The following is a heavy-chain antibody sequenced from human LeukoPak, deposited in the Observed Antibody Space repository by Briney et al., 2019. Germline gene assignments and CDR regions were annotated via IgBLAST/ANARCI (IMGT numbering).Heavy chain of an antibody. Sequence: GGSLRLSCAASGFTFSDYYMSWIRQAPGKGLEWVSYISSSGSTIYYADSVKGRFTISRDNAKNSLYLQMNSLRAEDTAVYYCARDYPSPEVGPHYYMDVWGKGTTVTISS. CDR1: GFTFSDYY. J-gene: IGHJ6*03. CDR3: ARDYPSPEVGPHYYMDV. CDR2: ISSSGSTI. V-gene: IGHV3-11*04. D-gene: IGHD3/OR15-3a*01.